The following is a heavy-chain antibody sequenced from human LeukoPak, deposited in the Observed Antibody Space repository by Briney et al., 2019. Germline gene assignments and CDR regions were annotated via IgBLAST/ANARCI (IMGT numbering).Heavy chain of an antibody. Sequence: PSETLSLTCTVSSDFFSSVTDYWAWIRQPPGKGLEWIASGDYSGGTYYNPSLESRVTISVDTSKNRFSLKLSSVTAADTAVYYCARDRYSGYDGFGAFDIWGQGTMVTVSS. CDR2: GDYSGGT. D-gene: IGHD5-12*01. J-gene: IGHJ3*02. CDR3: ARDRYSGYDGFGAFDI. CDR1: SDFFSSVTDY. V-gene: IGHV4-39*07.